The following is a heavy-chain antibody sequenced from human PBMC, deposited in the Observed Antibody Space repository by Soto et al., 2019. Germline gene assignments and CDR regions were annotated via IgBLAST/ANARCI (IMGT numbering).Heavy chain of an antibody. CDR3: ARDDEMGYFGY. CDR2: ISSSTRTI. D-gene: IGHD3-16*01. V-gene: IGHV3-48*01. Sequence: EVQLVESGGGLVQPGGSLRLSCAASGFTFSSHSMNWVRRAPGKGLEWVSYISSSTRTIYYADSVKGRFTVSRDNAKNSLYLQMNSLRAEDTAGYYCARDDEMGYFGYWGQGTLVTVSS. J-gene: IGHJ4*02. CDR1: GFTFSSHS.